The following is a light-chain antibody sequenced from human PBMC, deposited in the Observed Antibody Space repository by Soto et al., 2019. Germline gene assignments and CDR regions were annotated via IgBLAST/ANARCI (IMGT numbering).Light chain of an antibody. CDR3: QQSNSITWT. V-gene: IGKV1-39*01. J-gene: IGKJ1*01. CDR2: AAS. CDR1: QGISTY. Sequence: DIQMTQSPSSLSASVGVRDTIPCRGSQGISTYVNWYQQKPGTAPKVLIYAASSLQSGVPSRFSGSGSETDFTLTISSLQPEDFATYSCQQSNSITWTFGQGTKVDIK.